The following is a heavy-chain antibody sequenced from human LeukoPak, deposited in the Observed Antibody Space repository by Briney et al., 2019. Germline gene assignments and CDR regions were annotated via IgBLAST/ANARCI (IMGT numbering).Heavy chain of an antibody. V-gene: IGHV3-48*03. J-gene: IGHJ4*02. CDR3: ARRGPGIYSYGYLY. CDR2: ISSSGSTI. Sequence: GGSLRLSCAASGFTFSSYEMNWVRQAPGKGLEWVSYISSSGSTIYYADSVKGRFTISRGNAKNSLYLQMNSLRAEDTAVYYCARRGPGIYSYGYLYWGQGTLVTVSS. D-gene: IGHD5-18*01. CDR1: GFTFSSYE.